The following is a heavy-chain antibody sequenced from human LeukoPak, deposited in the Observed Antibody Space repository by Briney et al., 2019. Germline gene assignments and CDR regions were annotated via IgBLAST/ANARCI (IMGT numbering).Heavy chain of an antibody. J-gene: IGHJ6*02. CDR1: GFTFTS. CDR2: MNPNSGNT. Sequence: GASVKVSCKASGFTFTSFNWVRQAPGQGLEWMGWMNPNSGNTRYAQKVQGRITMTRDTSISTAYMELSSLRSEDTAVYYCARGPTLVRGVIMPDSVGGMDVWGQGTTVTVSS. V-gene: IGHV1-8*01. CDR3: ARGPTLVRGVIMPDSVGGMDV. D-gene: IGHD3-10*01.